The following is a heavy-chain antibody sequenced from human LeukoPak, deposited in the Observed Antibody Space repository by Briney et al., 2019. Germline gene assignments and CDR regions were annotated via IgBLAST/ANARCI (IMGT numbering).Heavy chain of an antibody. J-gene: IGHJ3*02. CDR1: GFTFSSYA. D-gene: IGHD2-2*01. V-gene: IGHV3-23*01. Sequence: GGSLRLSCAASGFTFSSYAMSWVRQAPGKGLEWVSAISGRGGSTYYADSVKGRFTISRDNSKNTLYLQMNSLRAEDTAVYYCAKMRHIVVVPAATDAFDIWGQGTMVTVSS. CDR3: AKMRHIVVVPAATDAFDI. CDR2: ISGRGGST.